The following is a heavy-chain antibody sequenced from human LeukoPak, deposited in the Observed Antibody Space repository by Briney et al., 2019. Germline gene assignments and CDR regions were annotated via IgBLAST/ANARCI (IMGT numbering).Heavy chain of an antibody. V-gene: IGHV4-4*07. CDR2: IYTSGST. CDR3: AILTKNDSGSFRFGKKKRGYMDV. D-gene: IGHD3-10*01. J-gene: IGHJ6*03. CDR1: GGSISIYY. Sequence: SETLSLTCTVSGGSISIYYWSWIRQPAGKGLEWIGRIYTSGSTNYNPSLKSRVTISVDTSKNQFSLKLSSVTAADTAVYYCAILTKNDSGSFRFGKKKRGYMDVWGKGTTVTISS.